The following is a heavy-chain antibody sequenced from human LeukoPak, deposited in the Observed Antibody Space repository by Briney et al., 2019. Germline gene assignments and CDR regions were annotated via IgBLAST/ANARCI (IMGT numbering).Heavy chain of an antibody. V-gene: IGHV4-34*01. CDR2: INHSGST. D-gene: IGHD1-26*01. J-gene: IGHJ4*02. CDR1: GGSFSGYY. Sequence: SETLSLTCAVYGGSFSGYYWSWIRQPPGKGLEWIGEINHSGSTNYNPSLKSRVTISVDTSKNQFSLKLSSVTAADTAVYYCARGRGIVGATAHFDYWGQGTLVTVSS. CDR3: ARGRGIVGATAHFDY.